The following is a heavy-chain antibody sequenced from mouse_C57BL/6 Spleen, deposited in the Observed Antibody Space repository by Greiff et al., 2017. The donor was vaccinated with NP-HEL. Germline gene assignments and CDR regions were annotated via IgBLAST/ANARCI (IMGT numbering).Heavy chain of an antibody. CDR3: ARGGLRRTNYYAMDY. CDR1: GYAFSSYW. Sequence: VQLQESGAELVKPGASVKISCKASGYAFSSYWMNWVKQRPGKGLEWIGQIYPGDGDTNYNGKFKGKATLTADKSSSTAYMQLSSLTSEDSAVYFCARGGLRRTNYYAMDYWGQGTSVTVSS. J-gene: IGHJ4*01. D-gene: IGHD2-4*01. V-gene: IGHV1-80*01. CDR2: IYPGDGDT.